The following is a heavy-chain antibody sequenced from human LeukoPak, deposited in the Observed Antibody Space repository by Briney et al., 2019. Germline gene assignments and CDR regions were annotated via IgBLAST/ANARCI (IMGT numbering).Heavy chain of an antibody. Sequence: ASVKVSCKASGYTYTDYYMHWVRQAPGQGLEWMGWINPNSGGTNYAQKFQGRVTMTRDTSISTAYMELSRLRSDDTAVYYCARDLVGTTTPFDYWGQGTLVTVSS. D-gene: IGHD1-1*01. CDR1: GYTYTDYY. CDR2: INPNSGGT. V-gene: IGHV1-2*02. J-gene: IGHJ4*02. CDR3: ARDLVGTTTPFDY.